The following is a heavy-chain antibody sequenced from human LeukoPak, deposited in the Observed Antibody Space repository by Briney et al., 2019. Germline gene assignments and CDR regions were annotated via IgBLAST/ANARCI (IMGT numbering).Heavy chain of an antibody. D-gene: IGHD3-3*01. Sequence: ASVKVSCKASGYTFTSYDINWVRQATGQGLEWMGGIIPILGIANYAQKFQGRVTITADKSTSTAYMELSSLRSEDTAVYYCARVFLSSAYGMDVWGQGTTVTVSS. CDR3: ARVFLSSAYGMDV. CDR1: GYTFTSYD. J-gene: IGHJ6*02. V-gene: IGHV1-69*10. CDR2: IIPILGIA.